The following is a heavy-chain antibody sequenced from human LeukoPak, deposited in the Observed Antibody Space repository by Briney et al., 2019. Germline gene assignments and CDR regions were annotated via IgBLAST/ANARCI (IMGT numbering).Heavy chain of an antibody. V-gene: IGHV4-30-2*01. Sequence: SQTLSLTCTVSGDSISSGTYYWSWIRQPAGKGLEWIGHIYRSGSTYYNPSLNSRVTISVDRSKNQFSLNLSSVTAADTAVYYCARYSSSGAFDIWGQGTMVTVSS. CDR2: IYRSGST. CDR3: ARYSSSGAFDI. CDR1: GDSISSGTYY. D-gene: IGHD6-6*01. J-gene: IGHJ3*02.